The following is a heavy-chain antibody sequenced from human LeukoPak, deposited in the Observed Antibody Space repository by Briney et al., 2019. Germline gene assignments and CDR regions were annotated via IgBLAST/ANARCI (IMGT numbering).Heavy chain of an antibody. CDR3: ARGRSRTYYHYYYYMDV. V-gene: IGHV4-34*01. CDR2: INHSGST. CDR1: GESFSGYY. D-gene: IGHD1/OR15-1a*01. Sequence: SSETLSLTCAVHGESFSGYYWSWIRQPPGKGLEWIGEINHSGSTNYNPSLKSRVTISVDTSKNQFSLKLSSVTAADTAVYYCARGRSRTYYHYYYYMDVWGKGTTVTVSS. J-gene: IGHJ6*03.